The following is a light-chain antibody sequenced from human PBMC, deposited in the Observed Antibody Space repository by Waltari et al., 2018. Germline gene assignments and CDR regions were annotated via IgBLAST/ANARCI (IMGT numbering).Light chain of an antibody. V-gene: IGKV1-39*01. CDR3: QQSYGKPYT. J-gene: IGKJ2*01. Sequence: DIQMTQSPSSLSASVGDRVTNTCRASQSISSYLNWYQKKPGKAPKLLIYAASRLQSGVPSRFSGSGSASDFTLTISSLQPEDFAAYYCQQSYGKPYTFGQGTKLEIK. CDR1: QSISSY. CDR2: AAS.